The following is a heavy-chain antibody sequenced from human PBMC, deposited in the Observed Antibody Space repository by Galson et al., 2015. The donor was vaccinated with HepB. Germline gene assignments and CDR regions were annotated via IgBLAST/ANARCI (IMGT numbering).Heavy chain of an antibody. Sequence: QSGAEVKKPGESLRISCKGSGYSFTSYWISWVRQMPGKGLEWMGRIGPSDSYTNYSPSFQGHVTISADKSISTAYLQWSSLKASDTAMYYCARRLPYYYDSSGYYSDYWGQGTLVTVSS. J-gene: IGHJ4*02. CDR1: GYSFTSYW. CDR2: IGPSDSYT. D-gene: IGHD3-22*01. CDR3: ARRLPYYYDSSGYYSDY. V-gene: IGHV5-10-1*01.